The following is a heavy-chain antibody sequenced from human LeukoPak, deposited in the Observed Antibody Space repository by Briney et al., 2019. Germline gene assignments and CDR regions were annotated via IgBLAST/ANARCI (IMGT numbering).Heavy chain of an antibody. CDR3: ARVALGGDDDAFDI. CDR2: ISSSGSTI. V-gene: IGHV3-11*04. Sequence: GGSLRLSCAASGFTFSDYYMSWIRQAPGKGLEWVSYISSSGSTIYYADSVKGRFTISRDNAKNSLYLQMNSLRAEDTAVYYCARVALGGDDDAFDIWGQGTMVTVSP. CDR1: GFTFSDYY. D-gene: IGHD2-21*02. J-gene: IGHJ3*02.